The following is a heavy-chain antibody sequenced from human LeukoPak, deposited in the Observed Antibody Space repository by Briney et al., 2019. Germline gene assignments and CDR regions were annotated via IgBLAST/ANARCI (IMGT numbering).Heavy chain of an antibody. D-gene: IGHD3-22*01. Sequence: PGGSLRLSCAASGFTFSSYAMHWVRQAPGKGLEWVAVISYDGSNKYYADSVKGRFTISRDNSKNTLYLRMNSLRAEDTAVYCCARDLKGGDTYYYDSSGYYPGDYYYGMDVWGQGTTVTVSS. CDR2: ISYDGSNK. CDR1: GFTFSSYA. CDR3: ARDLKGGDTYYYDSSGYYPGDYYYGMDV. J-gene: IGHJ6*02. V-gene: IGHV3-30-3*01.